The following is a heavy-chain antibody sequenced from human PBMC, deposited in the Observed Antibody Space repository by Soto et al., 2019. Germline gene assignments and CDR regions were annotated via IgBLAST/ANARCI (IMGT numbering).Heavy chain of an antibody. D-gene: IGHD3-22*01. V-gene: IGHV4-31*03. CDR2: IYYGGST. Sequence: TSETLSLTCTVSGGSISSGGYYWSWIRQHPGKGLEWIGYIYYGGSTYYNPSLKSRATISGDTSKNQFSLKLSSVTAADTAVYYCARGGYYYENSGQNAYDYWGQGILVTVSS. CDR1: GGSISSGGYY. CDR3: ARGGYYYENSGQNAYDY. J-gene: IGHJ4*01.